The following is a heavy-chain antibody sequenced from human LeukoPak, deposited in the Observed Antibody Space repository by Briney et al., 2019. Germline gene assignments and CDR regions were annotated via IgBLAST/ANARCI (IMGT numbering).Heavy chain of an antibody. J-gene: IGHJ4*02. CDR3: ARTPFDY. CDR2: INLNNGKA. CDR1: GYTFSNHD. V-gene: IGHV1-8*01. Sequence: ASVKVSCKASGYTFSNHDINWVRQAPGQGLEWMGTINLNNGKADYALRFQGRVTMTRNTSTRTAYLEMTSLKSDDTAVYFCARTPFDYWGQGTLVTVTS.